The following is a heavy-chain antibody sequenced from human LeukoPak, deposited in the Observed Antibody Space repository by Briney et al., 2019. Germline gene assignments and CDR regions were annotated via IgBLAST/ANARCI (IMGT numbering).Heavy chain of an antibody. J-gene: IGHJ6*02. Sequence: SETLSLTCTVSGDSISGSYWSWVRQPPGQGLEWIGQIHYSGRADYNPSLKRRITISVDTSKNQMSLTLTSVTAADTAIYYCVKFGVDYDMGVWGQGTTVTVSS. CDR3: VKFGVDYDMGV. CDR1: GDSISGSY. D-gene: IGHD3-16*01. V-gene: IGHV4-59*01. CDR2: IHYSGRA.